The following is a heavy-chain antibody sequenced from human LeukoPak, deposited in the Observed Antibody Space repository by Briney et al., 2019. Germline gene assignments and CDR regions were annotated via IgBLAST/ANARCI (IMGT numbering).Heavy chain of an antibody. D-gene: IGHD4-23*01. CDR2: MFHSGNT. Sequence: SETLSLTCTVSGYFINSGYYWGWIRQPPGKGLEWIGSMFHSGNTYYNPSLKSRVTISVDTSRNQFSLKVTSVTAADTAIYYCAREGLDYGGTLNWFDPWGQGTLVTVSS. J-gene: IGHJ5*02. CDR1: GYFINSGYY. CDR3: AREGLDYGGTLNWFDP. V-gene: IGHV4-38-2*02.